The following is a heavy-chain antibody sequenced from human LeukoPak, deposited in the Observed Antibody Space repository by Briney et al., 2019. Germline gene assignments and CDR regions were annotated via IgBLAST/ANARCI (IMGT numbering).Heavy chain of an antibody. D-gene: IGHD3-3*01. V-gene: IGHV4-34*01. J-gene: IGHJ6*02. CDR1: GGSFSGYY. CDR3: ARAQYYDFWSGYSEYYYYYGMDV. CDR2: INHSGST. Sequence: SETLSLTCAVYGGSFSGYYWSWIRQPPGKGLEWIGEINHSGSTNYNPSLKSRVTISVDTSKNQFSLKLSSVTAADTAVYYCARAQYYDFWSGYSEYYYYYGMDVWGQGTTVTVSS.